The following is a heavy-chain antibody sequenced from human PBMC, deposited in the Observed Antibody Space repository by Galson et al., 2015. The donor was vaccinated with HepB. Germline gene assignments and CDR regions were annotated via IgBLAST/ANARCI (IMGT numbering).Heavy chain of an antibody. D-gene: IGHD3-22*01. Sequence: CAISGDSVSSNSAAWNWIRQSPSRGLERLGRTYYRSKWYNDYAVSVKSRITINPDTSKNQFSLQLNSVTPEDTAVYYCARGSRDSSGYYRGHYYYYMDVWGKGTTVTVSS. CDR2: TYYRSKWYN. J-gene: IGHJ6*03. V-gene: IGHV6-1*01. CDR3: ARGSRDSSGYYRGHYYYYMDV. CDR1: GDSVSSNSAA.